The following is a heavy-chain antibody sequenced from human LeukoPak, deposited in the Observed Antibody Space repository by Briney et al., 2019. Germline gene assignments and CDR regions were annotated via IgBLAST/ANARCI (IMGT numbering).Heavy chain of an antibody. Sequence: PGGSLRLSCAASGFTFSSYGMHWVRQAPGKGLEWVAFIRYDGSNKYYADSEKGRFTISRDNSKNTLYLQMNSLRAEDTAVYYCAKIPYDFWSGYTQFDYWGQGTLVTVSS. V-gene: IGHV3-30*02. D-gene: IGHD3-3*01. J-gene: IGHJ4*02. CDR3: AKIPYDFWSGYTQFDY. CDR1: GFTFSSYG. CDR2: IRYDGSNK.